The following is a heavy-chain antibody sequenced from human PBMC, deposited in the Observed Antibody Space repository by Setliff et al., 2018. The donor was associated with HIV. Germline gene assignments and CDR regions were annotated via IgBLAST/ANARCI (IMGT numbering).Heavy chain of an antibody. J-gene: IGHJ4*02. CDR1: GGSISSGGYY. D-gene: IGHD4-17*01. V-gene: IGHV4-31*03. CDR2: IYHSGIT. CDR3: AREIYGGNSRPFDY. Sequence: SETLSLTCTVSGGSISSGGYYWSWIRQHPGKGLEWIGYIYHSGITYYNPSLKSRVTISLDTSKNQLSLKLSSVTAADTAVYYCAREIYGGNSRPFDYWGQGTLVTVSS.